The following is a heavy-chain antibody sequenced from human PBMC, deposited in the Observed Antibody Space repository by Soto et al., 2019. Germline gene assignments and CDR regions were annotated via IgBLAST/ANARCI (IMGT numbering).Heavy chain of an antibody. Sequence: QVQLVQSGAEVKKPGASVKVSCKASGYTFTSYGISWVRQAPGQGLEWMGWISAYNGNTNYAQKLRGRVTMTTDTSTSTAYMELRSLRSDDTAVYYCARILDFWSGYYSHYYYYMDVWGKGTTVTVSS. V-gene: IGHV1-18*01. J-gene: IGHJ6*03. CDR1: GYTFTSYG. CDR2: ISAYNGNT. D-gene: IGHD3-3*01. CDR3: ARILDFWSGYYSHYYYYMDV.